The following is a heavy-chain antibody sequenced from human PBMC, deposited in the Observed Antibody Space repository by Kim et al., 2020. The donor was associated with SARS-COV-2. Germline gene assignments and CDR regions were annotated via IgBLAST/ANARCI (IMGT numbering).Heavy chain of an antibody. V-gene: IGHV4-34*01. D-gene: IGHD6-19*01. CDR2: INHSGST. J-gene: IGHJ4*02. CDR1: GGSFSGYY. CDR3: ARGDSSGSPLDY. Sequence: SETLSLTCAVYGGSFSGYYWSWIRQPPGKGLEWIGEINHSGSTNYNPSLKSRVTISVDTSKNQFSLKLSSVTAADTAVYYCARGDSSGSPLDYWGQGTLVTVSS.